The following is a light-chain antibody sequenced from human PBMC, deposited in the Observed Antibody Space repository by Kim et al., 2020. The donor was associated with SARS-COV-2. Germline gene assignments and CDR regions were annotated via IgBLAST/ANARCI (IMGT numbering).Light chain of an antibody. CDR2: DVS. J-gene: IGLJ1*01. Sequence: SITISCTGTSSDVGGYNYVSWYQQHPGRAPKLMIYDVSNRPSGVSNRFSGSKSGNTASLTISGLQAEDEADYYCSSYTSSSTLFYVFGTGTKVTVL. CDR1: SSDVGGYNY. V-gene: IGLV2-14*03. CDR3: SSYTSSSTLFYV.